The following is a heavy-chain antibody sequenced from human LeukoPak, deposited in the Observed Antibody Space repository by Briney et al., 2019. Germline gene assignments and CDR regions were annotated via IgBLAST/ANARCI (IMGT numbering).Heavy chain of an antibody. V-gene: IGHV3-15*01. Sequence: GGSLRLSCAASGLPFSNAWMTWVRQAPGKGLEWVGRIKSKTDGGTTDYAAPVKGGFTISRDDSKNTLYLQMNSLRTEDTALYYCTSSGTSGAGDFDYWGQGTLVTVSS. D-gene: IGHD1-26*01. CDR2: IKSKTDGGTT. CDR1: GLPFSNAW. CDR3: TSSGTSGAGDFDY. J-gene: IGHJ4*02.